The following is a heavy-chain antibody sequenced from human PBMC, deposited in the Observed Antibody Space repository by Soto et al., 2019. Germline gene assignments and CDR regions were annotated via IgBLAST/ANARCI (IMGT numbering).Heavy chain of an antibody. Sequence: ASVKVSCKASGYTFTSYPISWVRQAPGQGLEWMGWIDTYNGNTKYAQMLQGRVTVTTDTSTSTAYMELRSLRSDDTAVYYCARGLLHLGELSPADYWGQGTLVTVSS. CDR2: IDTYNGNT. CDR1: GYTFTSYP. D-gene: IGHD3-16*02. J-gene: IGHJ4*02. CDR3: ARGLLHLGELSPADY. V-gene: IGHV1-18*01.